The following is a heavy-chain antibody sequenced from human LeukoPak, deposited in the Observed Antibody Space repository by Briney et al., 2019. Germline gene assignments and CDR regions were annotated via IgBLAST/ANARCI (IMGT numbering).Heavy chain of an antibody. V-gene: IGHV3-30*04. Sequence: GGSLRLSCAASGFTFSSYAMHWVRQAPGKGLEWVAVISYDGSNKYYADSVKGRFTTSRDNAKNSLYLQMNSLRGEDTAVYYCARARTSQQLNSFDIWGQGTMVTVSS. CDR1: GFTFSSYA. J-gene: IGHJ3*02. CDR2: ISYDGSNK. D-gene: IGHD6-13*01. CDR3: ARARTSQQLNSFDI.